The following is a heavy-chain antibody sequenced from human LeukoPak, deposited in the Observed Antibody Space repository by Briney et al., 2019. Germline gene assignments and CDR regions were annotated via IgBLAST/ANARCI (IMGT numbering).Heavy chain of an antibody. Sequence: PSETLSLTCTVSGGSICSSNYYWGWIRQPPGKGLQWIGSIYYTGGTYYNPSLKSRLTVSVDTSKNQFSLKLSSVTAADTAVYYCASLPGGYSYGYPFDYWGQGTLVTVSS. J-gene: IGHJ4*02. CDR2: IYYTGGT. CDR3: ASLPGGYSYGYPFDY. D-gene: IGHD5-18*01. V-gene: IGHV4-39*01. CDR1: GGSICSSNYY.